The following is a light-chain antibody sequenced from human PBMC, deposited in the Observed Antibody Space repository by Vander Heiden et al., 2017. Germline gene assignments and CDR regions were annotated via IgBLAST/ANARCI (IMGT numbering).Light chain of an antibody. CDR3: QQLNSYPIT. J-gene: IGKJ5*01. V-gene: IGKV1-9*01. CDR2: GTS. CDR1: QAIFSS. Sequence: DIQLTQSPSFLSASVGDTITITCRASQAIFSSVTWYHQKPVNAPKLLISGTSNLQGWVPARFSGSRSGSEFTLTVTSLQPDDFASYYCQQLNSYPITFGQETRLQI.